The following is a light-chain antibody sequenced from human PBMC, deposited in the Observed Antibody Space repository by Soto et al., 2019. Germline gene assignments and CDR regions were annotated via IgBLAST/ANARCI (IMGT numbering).Light chain of an antibody. CDR2: KAS. J-gene: IGKJ4*02. CDR1: QSIRSW. CDR3: QQYDSYST. V-gene: IGKV1-5*03. Sequence: DVKMKQSPSTVSASVGDRVTITCRASQSIRSWLAWYQQKPGKAPNLLIYKASSLASGVPSRFSGSGFGTEFTLTISSLQPDDIATYYCQQYDSYSTFGGGTKVDIK.